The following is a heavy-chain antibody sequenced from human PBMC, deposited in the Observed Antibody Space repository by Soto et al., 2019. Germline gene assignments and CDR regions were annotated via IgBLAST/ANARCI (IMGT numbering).Heavy chain of an antibody. V-gene: IGHV3-23*01. Sequence: EVQLSESGGGLAQPGGSLRLSCAACGFAFNMYAMSWIRQAPGKGLEWVSGIGGSGANTYYADFVKGRFTISRDNSKNTLYLQMDSLRAEDTAIYYCARTITAYFWAGAYWGQGTLVTVSS. CDR1: GFAFNMYA. D-gene: IGHD1-1*01. CDR3: ARTITAYFWAGAY. J-gene: IGHJ4*02. CDR2: IGGSGANT.